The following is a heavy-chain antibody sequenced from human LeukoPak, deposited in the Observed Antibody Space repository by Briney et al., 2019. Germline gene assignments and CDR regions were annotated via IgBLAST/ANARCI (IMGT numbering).Heavy chain of an antibody. V-gene: IGHV4-34*01. D-gene: IGHD3-22*01. CDR3: ARASIGFAFDI. CDR1: GGSFSGYY. J-gene: IGHJ3*02. CDR2: INHSGST. Sequence: PSETLSLTCAVYGGSFSGYYWSWIRQPPGKGLEWIGEINHSGSTNYNPSLKSRVTISVDTSKNQFSLKLSSVTAAGTAVYHCARASIGFAFDIWGQGTMVTVSS.